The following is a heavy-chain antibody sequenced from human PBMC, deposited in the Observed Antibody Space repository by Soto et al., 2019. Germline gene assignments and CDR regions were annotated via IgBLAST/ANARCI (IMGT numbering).Heavy chain of an antibody. CDR3: AKVGLVGATSFYFDY. CDR2: ISGSGGST. V-gene: IGHV3-23*01. CDR1: GFTFSTYT. Sequence: EVQLLESGGGLVQPGGSLRLSCATSGFTFSTYTMSWVRQAPGKGLEWVSAISGSGGSTYYADSVKGRFTISRDNSKNTLYLQMNSLRAEDTAVYYCAKVGLVGATSFYFDYWGQGTLVTVSS. J-gene: IGHJ4*02. D-gene: IGHD1-26*01.